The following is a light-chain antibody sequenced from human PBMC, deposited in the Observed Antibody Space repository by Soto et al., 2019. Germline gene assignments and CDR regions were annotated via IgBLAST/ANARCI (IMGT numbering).Light chain of an antibody. CDR2: GAS. J-gene: IGKJ2*01. Sequence: ESMLTQSPGTLSLSPGDRATLFCRTSQTIANKYLTWYQQKPGQAPRLLIYGASITATGVSDRFTGSGSGTGFTLTISRLEPEDFAVYYCQQFGTSPPAFTFGQGTKLEI. V-gene: IGKV3-20*01. CDR3: QQFGTSPPAFT. CDR1: QTIANKY.